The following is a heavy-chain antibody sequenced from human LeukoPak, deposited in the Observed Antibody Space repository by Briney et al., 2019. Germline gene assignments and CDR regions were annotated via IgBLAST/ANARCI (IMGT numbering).Heavy chain of an antibody. J-gene: IGHJ4*02. CDR3: ARIFDS. CDR1: GGSVSTSDYY. CDR2: IFHNGKT. Sequence: SETLSLTCTVSGGSVSTSDYYWGWIRQTPGEGLEWIEDIFHNGKTNYNPSTKGRVTISIDTSNNQFSLRLPSVTAADTAVYYCARIFDSWGQGTLVTVSS. V-gene: IGHV4-39*07.